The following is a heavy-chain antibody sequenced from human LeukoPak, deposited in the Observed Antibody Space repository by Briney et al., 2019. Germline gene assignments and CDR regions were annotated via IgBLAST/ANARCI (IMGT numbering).Heavy chain of an antibody. CDR3: ARATYDNSGFLSGFGY. CDR1: GFTFSSYA. CDR2: ISYDGSNK. D-gene: IGHD3-22*01. V-gene: IGHV3-30-3*01. J-gene: IGHJ4*02. Sequence: GRSLRLSCAASGFTFSSYAMHWVRQAPGKGLEWVAVISYDGSNKYYADSVKGRFTISRDNSKNTLYLQMNSLRAEDTAVYYCARATYDNSGFLSGFGYWGQGTLVTVSS.